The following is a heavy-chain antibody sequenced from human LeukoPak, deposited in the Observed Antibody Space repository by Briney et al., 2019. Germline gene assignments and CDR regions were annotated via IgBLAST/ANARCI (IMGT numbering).Heavy chain of an antibody. CDR1: GYTFTGYY. CDR2: INLNSGDA. CDR3: ARCGYSSGWYDY. D-gene: IGHD6-19*01. V-gene: IGHV1-2*02. Sequence: ASVKVSCKASGYTFTGYYMHWVRQAPGQGLEWMGWINLNSGDANYVSNFQGRVTMTRDTSISTAYMELSRLRSDDTAVYYRARCGYSSGWYDYWGQGTLVTVSS. J-gene: IGHJ4*02.